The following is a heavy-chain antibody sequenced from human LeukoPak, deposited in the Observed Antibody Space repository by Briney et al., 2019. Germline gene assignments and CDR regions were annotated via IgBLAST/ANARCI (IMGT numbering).Heavy chain of an antibody. CDR2: INPNSGGT. CDR1: GYTFTDYY. J-gene: IGHJ4*02. V-gene: IGHV1-2*02. CDR3: ARVSLGCSSTSCKPLHFGY. Sequence: GASVKVSCKASGYTFTDYYMHWVRQAPGQGLEWMGWINPNSGGTNYAQKFQGRVTMTRDTSISTAYMELSRLRSDDTAVYYCARVSLGCSSTSCKPLHFGYWGQGTLVTVSS. D-gene: IGHD2-2*01.